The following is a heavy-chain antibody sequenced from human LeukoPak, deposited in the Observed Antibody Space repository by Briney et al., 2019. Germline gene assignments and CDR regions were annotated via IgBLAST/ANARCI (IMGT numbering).Heavy chain of an antibody. CDR2: MDEYGSDI. D-gene: IGHD2-2*01. CDR1: GFDFSGFS. J-gene: IGHJ4*02. V-gene: IGHV3-7*01. CDR3: ARPRGCGSARCNNFDY. Sequence: GGSLRLSCVVSGFDFSGFSMSWVRQAPGKGLEWVAIMDEYGSDIFYVESVKGRFIISRANARNSLYLQMNNLRAEDTVVYYCARPRGCGSARCNNFDYWGQGTLVTVSS.